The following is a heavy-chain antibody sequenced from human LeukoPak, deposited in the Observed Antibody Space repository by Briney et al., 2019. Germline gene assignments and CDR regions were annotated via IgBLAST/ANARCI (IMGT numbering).Heavy chain of an antibody. CDR3: ARGPPPDFDRSGLVYNY. Sequence: KTSETLSLTCAIYGGSFSGYYWSWFRQPPGKGLEWIGEISHAGGASYNPSLKSRVTISEDTSKNQFSLNLSSVTAADTAVYYCARGPPPDFDRSGLVYNYWGQGTLVIVSS. CDR2: ISHAGGA. V-gene: IGHV4-34*01. J-gene: IGHJ4*02. D-gene: IGHD3-22*01. CDR1: GGSFSGYY.